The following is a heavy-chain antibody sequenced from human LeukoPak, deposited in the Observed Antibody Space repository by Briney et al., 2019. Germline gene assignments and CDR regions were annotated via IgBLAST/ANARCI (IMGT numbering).Heavy chain of an antibody. CDR1: GFAFSTYA. J-gene: IGHJ4*02. V-gene: IGHV3-64D*06. CDR2: ISSNGGST. Sequence: PGGSLRLSCSASGFAFSTYAMHWVRQAPGKGLEYVSAISSNGGSTYYADSVKGRFTISRDNSKNTLYLRMTSLRAEDTAVYYCVKESIAGEPAGVSGYWGQGTLVTVSS. CDR3: VKESIAGEPAGVSGY. D-gene: IGHD1-20*01.